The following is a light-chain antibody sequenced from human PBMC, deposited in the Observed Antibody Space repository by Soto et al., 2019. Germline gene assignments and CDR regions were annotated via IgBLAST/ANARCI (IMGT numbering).Light chain of an antibody. CDR2: AVS. V-gene: IGKV3-20*01. CDR3: QQYGNSPRT. Sequence: EIVLTQSPGTLSLSPGGSATLSCRASQSVNSNFFAWYQQKPGQAPRLLIYAVSTRATGIPDRFTGSGSGTDFTLTISGLEPEDFAIYYCQQYGNSPRTFGQGTRLDI. J-gene: IGKJ2*01. CDR1: QSVNSNF.